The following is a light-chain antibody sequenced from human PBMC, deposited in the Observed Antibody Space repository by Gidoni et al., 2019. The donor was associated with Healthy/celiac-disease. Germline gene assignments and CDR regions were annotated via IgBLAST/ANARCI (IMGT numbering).Light chain of an antibody. CDR1: SSNIGAGYD. CDR3: QSYDSSLSGSVV. CDR2: GNS. Sequence: QSVLTQPPSVPGAPGQRVTISCTGSSSNIGAGYDVHWYQQLPGTAPKLIIYGNSNRPSGVPDRFSGSKSGTSASLAITGLQAEDEADYYCQSYDSSLSGSVVFGGGTKLTVL. V-gene: IGLV1-40*01. J-gene: IGLJ2*01.